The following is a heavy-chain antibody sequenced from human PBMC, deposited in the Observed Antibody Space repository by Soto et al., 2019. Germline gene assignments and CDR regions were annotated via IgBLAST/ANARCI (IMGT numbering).Heavy chain of an antibody. CDR1: GGTFSSYF. J-gene: IGHJ6*02. CDR3: ARETPSTAAAYFYYGLDV. V-gene: IGHV1-69*01. CDR2: IIPVFGTA. Sequence: QVQLVQSGAEVKKAGSSVKVSCKTSGGTFSSYFINWVRQAPGQGLEWVGGIIPVFGTAYYAERFQGRVTITADESTTTVYMERSSLRSDDTAVYYCARETPSTAAAYFYYGLDVWGQGTTVTVPS. D-gene: IGHD6-13*01.